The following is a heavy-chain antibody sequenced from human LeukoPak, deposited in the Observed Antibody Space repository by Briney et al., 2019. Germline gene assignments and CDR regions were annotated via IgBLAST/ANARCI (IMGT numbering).Heavy chain of an antibody. D-gene: IGHD1-1*01. Sequence: ASVKVSCKASGYTFTSYGISWVRQAPGQGLEWMGWISAYNGNREYAQKLQGRVTMTTDTSTSTAYMELRSLRSDDTAVYYCARDWNDSDRAYYFDYWGQGTLVTVSS. CDR3: ARDWNDSDRAYYFDY. CDR1: GYTFTSYG. J-gene: IGHJ4*02. CDR2: ISAYNGNR. V-gene: IGHV1-18*04.